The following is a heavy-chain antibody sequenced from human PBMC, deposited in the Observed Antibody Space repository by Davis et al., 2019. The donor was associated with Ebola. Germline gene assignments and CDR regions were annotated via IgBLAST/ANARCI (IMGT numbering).Heavy chain of an antibody. Sequence: SVKVSCKASGNTVSTYTIDWVRQAPGQGLEWMGGIIPLFGTTNYAQKFRGRVMITADKSTRIAYMELNSLTSEDTAVYYCARGPSVATAHYFDYWGQGTLVTVSS. D-gene: IGHD2-21*02. CDR1: GNTVSTYT. CDR2: IIPLFGTT. J-gene: IGHJ4*02. V-gene: IGHV1-69*06. CDR3: ARGPSVATAHYFDY.